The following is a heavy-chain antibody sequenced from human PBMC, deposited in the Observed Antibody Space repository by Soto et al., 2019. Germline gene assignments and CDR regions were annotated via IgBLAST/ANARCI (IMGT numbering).Heavy chain of an antibody. D-gene: IGHD3-10*01. Sequence: ASVKVSCKASGYAFTSYGISWVRQAPGQGLEWMGWITAYNGHTKYAQKLQDRITMTTDTSASTGYMELRSLRSDDTAVYYCARLLNYYGSGNYYSYYMDVWGEGTTVTVSS. J-gene: IGHJ6*03. CDR1: GYAFTSYG. CDR2: ITAYNGHT. CDR3: ARLLNYYGSGNYYSYYMDV. V-gene: IGHV1-18*01.